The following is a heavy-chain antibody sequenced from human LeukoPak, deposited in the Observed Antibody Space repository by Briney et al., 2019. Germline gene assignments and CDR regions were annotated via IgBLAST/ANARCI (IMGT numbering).Heavy chain of an antibody. CDR1: GFTFSSYE. D-gene: IGHD3-16*02. CDR3: ARDRGGIGYYMDV. J-gene: IGHJ6*03. CDR2: ISSSGSTI. V-gene: IGHV3-48*03. Sequence: GGSLRLSCVASGFTFSSYEMNWVRQAPGKGLEWVSYISSSGSTIYYADSVKGRFTISRDNAKNSLYLQMNSLRSEDTALYYCARDRGGIGYYMDVWGKGTTVTVSS.